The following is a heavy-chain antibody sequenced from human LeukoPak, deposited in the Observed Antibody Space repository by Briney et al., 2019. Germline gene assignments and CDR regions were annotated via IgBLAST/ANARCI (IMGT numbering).Heavy chain of an antibody. V-gene: IGHV1-69*04. J-gene: IGHJ6*02. Sequence: ASVKVSCKTSGGTFSSSAITWVRQAPGQGLEWMGRIIPVLNITTYAQKFQGSVTITADTSTSTVYMELSSLRSEETAVYYCARVQGLTAPPPYGLDVWGQGTTVIVSS. D-gene: IGHD5-18*01. CDR2: IIPVLNIT. CDR3: ARVQGLTAPPPYGLDV. CDR1: GGTFSSSA.